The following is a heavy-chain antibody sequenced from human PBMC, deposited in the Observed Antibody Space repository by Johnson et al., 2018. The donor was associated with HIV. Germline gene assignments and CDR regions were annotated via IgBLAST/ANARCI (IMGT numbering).Heavy chain of an antibody. J-gene: IGHJ3*02. V-gene: IGHV3-30*04. CDR1: GFTFSSYA. CDR2: ISYDGSNK. Sequence: QVQLVESGGGVVQPGRSLRLSCAASGFTFSSYAMHWVRQAPGKGLEWVAVISYDGSNKYYADSVKGRFTISRDNSKNTLYLQMNSLRAEDTAVYYCAKVLLPQDAFDIWGQGTMVTVSS. D-gene: IGHD2/OR15-2a*01. CDR3: AKVLLPQDAFDI.